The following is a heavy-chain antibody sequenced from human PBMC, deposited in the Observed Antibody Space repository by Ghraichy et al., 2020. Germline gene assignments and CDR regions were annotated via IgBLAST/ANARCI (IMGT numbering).Heavy chain of an antibody. D-gene: IGHD1-26*01. CDR1: GGTFSSYA. Sequence: SVKVSCKASGGTFSSYAISWVRQAPGQGLEWMGGIIPIFGTANYAQKFQGRVTITADESPSTAYMELSSLRSEDTAVYYCAKIRGLYYYYGMDVWGQGTTVTVSS. CDR3: AKIRGLYYYYGMDV. V-gene: IGHV1-69*13. J-gene: IGHJ6*02. CDR2: IIPIFGTA.